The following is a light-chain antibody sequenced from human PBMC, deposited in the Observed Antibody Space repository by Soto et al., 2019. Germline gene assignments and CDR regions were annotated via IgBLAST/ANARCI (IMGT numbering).Light chain of an antibody. CDR3: QQSYSTPPS. V-gene: IGKV1-39*01. J-gene: IGKJ2*01. CDR1: QSISSY. Sequence: DIQMTQSPSSLSASVGDRVTITCRASQSISSYLHWYQQKPGKAPKLLIYAASSLQSGVPSRFSGSGYGTDFTLTISSLQPEDFATYYCQQSYSTPPSFGQGTKLEIK. CDR2: AAS.